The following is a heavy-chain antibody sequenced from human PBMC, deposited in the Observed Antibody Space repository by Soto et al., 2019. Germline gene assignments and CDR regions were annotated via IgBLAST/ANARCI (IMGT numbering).Heavy chain of an antibody. V-gene: IGHV3-33*01. D-gene: IGHD5-18*01. J-gene: IGHJ4*02. Sequence: GGSLSLSSAPPGFNFSLYAIHRVRHAPGKGLEWVAAIWGDGSDKRYADSVKGRFTVSRDNSKNTLYLQMSSLSDEDTATYYCAHSEEYSYGPFDYWGQGTLVTVYS. CDR2: IWGDGSDK. CDR1: GFNFSLYA. CDR3: AHSEEYSYGPFDY.